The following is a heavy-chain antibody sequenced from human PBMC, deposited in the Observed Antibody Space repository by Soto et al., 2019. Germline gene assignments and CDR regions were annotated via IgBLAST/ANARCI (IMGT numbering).Heavy chain of an antibody. V-gene: IGHV4-59*01. CDR1: GGSISSYY. CDR3: ARGGGGATIYPKYLYYYYGMDV. D-gene: IGHD5-12*01. CDR2: IYYSGST. J-gene: IGHJ6*02. Sequence: SETLSLTCTVSGGSISSYYWSWIRQPPGKGLEWIGYIYYSGSTNYNPSLKSRVTISVDTSKNQFSLKLSSVTAADTAVYYCARGGGGATIYPKYLYYYYGMDVWGQATTVTVSS.